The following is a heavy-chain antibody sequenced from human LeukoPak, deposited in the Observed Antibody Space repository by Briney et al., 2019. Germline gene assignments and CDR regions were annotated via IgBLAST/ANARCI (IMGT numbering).Heavy chain of an antibody. V-gene: IGHV3-30*04. CDR2: ISNDGSHR. D-gene: IGHD4-23*01. J-gene: IGHJ4*02. CDR1: GFTFSSFS. Sequence: GGSLRLSCAASGFTFSSFSMHWVRQAPGNGLEWVAVISNDGSHRYYADSVKGRFTISRGNSKNTLSLEMNTLRPEDTALFYCARDPNRLADYGGDYFDHWGQGTLVTVSS. CDR3: ARDPNRLADYGGDYFDH.